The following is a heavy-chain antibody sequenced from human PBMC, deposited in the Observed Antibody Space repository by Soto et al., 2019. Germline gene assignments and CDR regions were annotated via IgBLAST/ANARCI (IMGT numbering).Heavy chain of an antibody. CDR1: GYSISSSNW. J-gene: IGHJ4*02. CDR3: AGKAVQGPIDY. CDR2: IYYSGPT. Sequence: QVQLQESGPGLVKPSDTLSLTCAVSGYSISSSNWWGWIRQPPGKGLEWIGYIYYSGPTYYNPSLDSRGTMYIDTSKNHFSLKLPAGTAVDPAVYYCAGKAVQGPIDYWGQGALVAVSS. V-gene: IGHV4-28*01.